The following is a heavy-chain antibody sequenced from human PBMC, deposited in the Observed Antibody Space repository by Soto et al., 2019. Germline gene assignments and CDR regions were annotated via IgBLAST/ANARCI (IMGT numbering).Heavy chain of an antibody. D-gene: IGHD4-17*01. V-gene: IGHV1-8*02. J-gene: IGHJ4*02. CDR1: GGTFSSYT. CDR3: AKTLYGDNVDY. CDR2: MNPNSGNT. Sequence: ASVKVSCKASGGTFSSYTISWVRQATGQGLEWMGWMNPNSGNTGYAQKFQGRVTMTRNTSISTAYMELSSLRSEDTAVYYCAKTLYGDNVDYWGQGTLVTVSS.